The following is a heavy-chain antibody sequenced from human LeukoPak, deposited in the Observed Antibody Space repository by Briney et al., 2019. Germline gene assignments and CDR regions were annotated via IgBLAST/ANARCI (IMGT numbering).Heavy chain of an antibody. CDR2: INPSGGST. V-gene: IGHV1-46*01. J-gene: IGHJ4*02. CDR1: GYTFTSYF. D-gene: IGHD3-10*01. Sequence: ASVKVSCKASGYTFTSYFVHWVRQAPGQGLEWMGIINPSGGSTSYAQKFQGRVTMTRDTSTSTVYMELSRLRAEDTAVYYCAIRGDYYSSTTLAGNYWGQGTLVTVSS. CDR3: AIRGDYYSSTTLAGNY.